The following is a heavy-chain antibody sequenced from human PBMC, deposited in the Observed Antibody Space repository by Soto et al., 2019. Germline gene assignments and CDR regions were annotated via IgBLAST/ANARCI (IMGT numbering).Heavy chain of an antibody. CDR3: ARDKGYRSLAY. CDR2: IWFDGSNK. V-gene: IGHV3-33*01. D-gene: IGHD4-4*01. CDR1: GFSFSGHV. J-gene: IGHJ4*02. Sequence: PGGSLRLSCAASGFSFSGHVMHWVRQAPGKGLEWLTIIWFDGSNKYYADSVKGRFTISRDNSKNTLYLQMNSLRAEDTALYYCARDKGYRSLAYWGQGTLVTVSS.